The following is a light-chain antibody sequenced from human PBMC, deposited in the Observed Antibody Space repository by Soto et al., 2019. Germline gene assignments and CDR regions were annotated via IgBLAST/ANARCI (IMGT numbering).Light chain of an antibody. J-gene: IGLJ1*01. Sequence: QSALTQPASVSGSPGQSITISCTGTSSDVGGYNYVSWYQQHPGKAPKLMIYEVSNRPSGVSNRFSGFKSGNTASLTISGLQAEDEADYYCSSYTSRSTHVFGTGTKLTVL. CDR2: EVS. CDR3: SSYTSRSTHV. V-gene: IGLV2-14*01. CDR1: SSDVGGYNY.